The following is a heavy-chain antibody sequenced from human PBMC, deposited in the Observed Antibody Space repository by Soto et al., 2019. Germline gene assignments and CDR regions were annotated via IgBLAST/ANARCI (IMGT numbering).Heavy chain of an antibody. CDR2: INHSGST. D-gene: IGHD1-1*01. Sequence: SETLSLTCAVYGGSFSGYYWSWIRQPPGKGLEWIGEINHSGSTNYNPSLKSRVTISVDTSKNQFSLKLSSVTAADTAVYYCARGVQLEQLGYWGQVTLVTVSS. J-gene: IGHJ4*02. CDR1: GGSFSGYY. CDR3: ARGVQLEQLGY. V-gene: IGHV4-34*01.